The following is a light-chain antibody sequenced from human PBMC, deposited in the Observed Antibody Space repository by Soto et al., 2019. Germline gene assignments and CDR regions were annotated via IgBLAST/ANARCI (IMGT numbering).Light chain of an antibody. CDR2: GAS. J-gene: IGKJ3*01. CDR3: HQFGRSPIFT. Sequence: EIVLTQSPGTLSLSPGERATLSCRASQTVNSNYLAWYQQRPGQAPRLLIYGASIRAAGIPDRFSGSGSATDFTLTISRLEPEDFAVYHCHQFGRSPIFTFGPGTTVDIK. CDR1: QTVNSNY. V-gene: IGKV3-20*01.